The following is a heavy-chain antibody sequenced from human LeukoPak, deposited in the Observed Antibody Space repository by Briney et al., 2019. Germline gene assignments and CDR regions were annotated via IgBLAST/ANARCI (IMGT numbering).Heavy chain of an antibody. V-gene: IGHV3-33*05. CDR3: ARPRIALAATSYFDY. CDR2: ISYDGTNR. D-gene: IGHD6-13*01. CDR1: GFIFSTHG. Sequence: AGGSLRLSCAASGFIFSTHGMHWVRQAPGKGLKWVTFISYDGTNRYYADSVKGRFTISRDNSKNTLSLQMNSLREEDTAIYYCARPRIALAATSYFDYWGQGTLVTVSS. J-gene: IGHJ4*02.